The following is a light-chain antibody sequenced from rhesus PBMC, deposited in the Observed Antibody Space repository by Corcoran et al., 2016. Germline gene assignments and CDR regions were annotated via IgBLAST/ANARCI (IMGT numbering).Light chain of an antibody. CDR2: GAS. CDR1: QSVSSY. CDR3: YPHSSGLT. Sequence: IVMTQSPATLSLSPGERATLSCRASQSVSSYLAWYQQKPGQAPRLRSSGASSRATGIPDRFSGRGSGTDFTLTISSLEPEDVGVYHCYPHSSGLTFGGGTKVEVK. V-gene: IGKV3-10*01. J-gene: IGKJ4*01.